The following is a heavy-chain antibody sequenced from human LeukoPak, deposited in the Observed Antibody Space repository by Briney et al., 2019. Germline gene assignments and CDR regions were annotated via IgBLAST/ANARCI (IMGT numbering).Heavy chain of an antibody. CDR3: AGLGELSEPYTCFDP. CDR1: GGSFSGYY. Sequence: SETLSLTCAVYGGSFSGYYWSWIRQPPGKGLEWIGEINHSGSTNYNPSLKSRVTISVDTSKNQFSLKLSSVTAADTAVYYCAGLGELSEPYTCFDPWGQGTLVPVSS. J-gene: IGHJ5*02. D-gene: IGHD3-16*02. CDR2: INHSGST. V-gene: IGHV4-34*01.